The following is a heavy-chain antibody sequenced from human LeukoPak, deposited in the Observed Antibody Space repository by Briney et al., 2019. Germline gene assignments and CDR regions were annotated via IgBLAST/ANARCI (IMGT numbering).Heavy chain of an antibody. CDR2: IHFDGRNK. Sequence: GGSLRLSCAASGVTLNSYGIHWVRQAPGKGLEWMSYIHFDGRNKYYADSVKGRFTISRDSSKNTAYLQMNGLTTEDTAVYYCAKDLHWAWDYWGQGALVTVSS. V-gene: IGHV3-30*02. CDR3: AKDLHWAWDY. J-gene: IGHJ4*02. D-gene: IGHD7-27*01. CDR1: GVTLNSYG.